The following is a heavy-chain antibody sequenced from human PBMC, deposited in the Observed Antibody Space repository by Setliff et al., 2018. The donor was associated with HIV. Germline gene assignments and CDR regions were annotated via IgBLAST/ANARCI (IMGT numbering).Heavy chain of an antibody. Sequence: SVKVSCKTSGVSFSSYAISWVRQAPGQGLEWMGGIIPMFGATNYAQKFQGRVTITADESTSTAYMELSSLRSEDTAVYYCAGGAPGRSCSGGSCSYFDYWGQGTLVTVSS. V-gene: IGHV1-69*13. CDR1: GVSFSSYA. CDR3: AGGAPGRSCSGGSCSYFDY. J-gene: IGHJ4*02. D-gene: IGHD2-15*01. CDR2: IIPMFGAT.